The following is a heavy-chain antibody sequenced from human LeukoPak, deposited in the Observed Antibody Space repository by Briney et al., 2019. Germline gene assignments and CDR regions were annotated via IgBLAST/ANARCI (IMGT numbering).Heavy chain of an antibody. CDR3: ARDYCSSTSCYKFPPWFDP. V-gene: IGHV4-34*01. D-gene: IGHD2-2*02. J-gene: IGHJ5*02. Sequence: PSETLSLTCAVYGGSFSGYYWSWIRQPPGKGLEWIGEINHSGSTNYNPSLKSRVTISVDTSKNQFSLKLSSVTAADTAVYYCARDYCSSTSCYKFPPWFDPWGQGTLVTVSS. CDR1: GGSFSGYY. CDR2: INHSGST.